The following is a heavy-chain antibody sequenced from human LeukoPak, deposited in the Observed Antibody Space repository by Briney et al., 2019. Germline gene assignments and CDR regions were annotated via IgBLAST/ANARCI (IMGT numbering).Heavy chain of an antibody. CDR2: IYPGDSDT. V-gene: IGHV5-51*01. D-gene: IGHD3-9*01. CDR1: GYSFTRYW. J-gene: IGHJ4*02. CDR3: ARLSPETYDILTGYYRYYFDY. Sequence: GESLKISCKGSGYSFTRYWIGWVRQMPGKGLEWMGIIYPGDSDTRYSPSFQGQVTISADKSISTAYLQWSSLKASDTAMYYCARLSPETYDILTGYYRYYFDYWGQGTLVTVSS.